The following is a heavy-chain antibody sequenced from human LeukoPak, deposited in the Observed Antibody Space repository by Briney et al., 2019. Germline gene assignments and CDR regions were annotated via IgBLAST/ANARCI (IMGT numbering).Heavy chain of an antibody. CDR3: ARGSIVGATSFGY. Sequence: PSETLSLTCTVSGGSISSYYWSWLRQPPGKGLEWIGYIYYSGSTNYNPSLKSRVTISVDTSKNQFSLKLSSVTAADTAVYYCARGSIVGATSFGYWGQGTLVTVSS. V-gene: IGHV4-59*01. J-gene: IGHJ4*02. CDR1: GGSISSYY. CDR2: IYYSGST. D-gene: IGHD1-26*01.